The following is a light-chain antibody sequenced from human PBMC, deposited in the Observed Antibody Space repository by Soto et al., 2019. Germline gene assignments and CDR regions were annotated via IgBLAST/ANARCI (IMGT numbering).Light chain of an antibody. CDR3: QQYGSSPPWT. CDR1: QSVSSN. J-gene: IGKJ1*01. V-gene: IGKV3-20*01. CDR2: VAS. Sequence: EVVMTQSPVTLSLSPGERATLSCRASQSVSSNLAWYQQKPGQAPRLLIYVASTRATGIPARFSGSGSGTDFTLTISRLEPEDFAVYYCQQYGSSPPWTFGQGTKVDIK.